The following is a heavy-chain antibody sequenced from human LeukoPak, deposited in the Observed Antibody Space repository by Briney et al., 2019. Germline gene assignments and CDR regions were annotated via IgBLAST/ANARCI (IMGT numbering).Heavy chain of an antibody. V-gene: IGHV4-39*01. CDR1: GGSISSGGYY. CDR3: AKINSDWSGNWLDP. CDR2: LYHTGST. D-gene: IGHD6-19*01. Sequence: SETLSLTCTVSGGSISSGGYYWSWIRQPPGKGLEWIGILYHTGSTYYNPSLKSRLTISRDTSKNQFSLKLTSVTAADTAVYYCAKINSDWSGNWLDPWGQGTLVTVSS. J-gene: IGHJ5*02.